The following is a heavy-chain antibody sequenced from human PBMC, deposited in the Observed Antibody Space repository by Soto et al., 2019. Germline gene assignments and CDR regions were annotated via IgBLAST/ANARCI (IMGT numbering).Heavy chain of an antibody. CDR2: IYYSGST. D-gene: IGHD3-22*01. Sequence: QVQLQESGPGLVKPSQTLSLTCTVSGGSISSGDYYWSWIRQPPGKGLEWIGYIYYSGSTYYNPYHKRRVTISVDTSKSHFSVKLRSVTAADTAVYYCASDPGESSGYGLWGQGTLVTGFS. J-gene: IGHJ4*02. CDR3: ASDPGESSGYGL. CDR1: GGSISSGDYY. V-gene: IGHV4-30-4*01.